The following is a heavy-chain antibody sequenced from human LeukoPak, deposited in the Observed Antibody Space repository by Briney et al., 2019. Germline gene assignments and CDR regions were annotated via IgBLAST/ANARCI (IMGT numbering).Heavy chain of an antibody. Sequence: ASVKVSCKASGYTITSYGFSWVRQAPGQGLEWMGWISAYNGNTNYAQNLQGTVTMTTGTSTSAAYMELRSLRSDDTAVYYCARDPYCYGSGSLGWFDPWGQGTLVTVSS. D-gene: IGHD3-10*01. CDR1: GYTITSYG. CDR3: ARDPYCYGSGSLGWFDP. CDR2: ISAYNGNT. V-gene: IGHV1-18*01. J-gene: IGHJ5*02.